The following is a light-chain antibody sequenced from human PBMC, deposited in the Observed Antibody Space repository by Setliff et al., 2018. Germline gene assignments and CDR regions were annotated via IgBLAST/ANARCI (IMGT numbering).Light chain of an antibody. V-gene: IGLV3-21*02. J-gene: IGLJ1*01. Sequence: SYELTQPPSVSVSPGQTARTTCSGDALPKQYAYWYQQKPGQAPVLVIYYDSDRPSGIPERFFGSNSGNTATLTISRVEAGDEADYYCQVWDSGSEHYVFGTGTKVTVL. CDR3: QVWDSGSEHYV. CDR2: YDS. CDR1: ALPKQY.